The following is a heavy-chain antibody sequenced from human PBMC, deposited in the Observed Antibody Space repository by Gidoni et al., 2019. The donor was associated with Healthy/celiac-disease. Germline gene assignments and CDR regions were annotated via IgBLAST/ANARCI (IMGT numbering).Heavy chain of an antibody. Sequence: QVQLVESGGGVVQPGRSLRLSCAASGFPFRSSAMHWVRHAPGTGLEWVAVISYDGSNKYYADSVKGRFTISRDNSKNTLYLQMNSLRAEDTAVYYCAKDHRITMVRGVIMGFDYWGQGTLVTVSS. CDR1: GFPFRSSA. V-gene: IGHV3-30*18. D-gene: IGHD3-10*01. CDR2: ISYDGSNK. J-gene: IGHJ4*02. CDR3: AKDHRITMVRGVIMGFDY.